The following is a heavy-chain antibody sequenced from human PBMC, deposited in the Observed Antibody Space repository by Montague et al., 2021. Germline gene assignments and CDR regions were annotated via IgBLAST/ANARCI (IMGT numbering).Heavy chain of an antibody. V-gene: IGHV4-39*01. CDR3: AGSSRGRWLQSYFGY. J-gene: IGHJ4*02. CDR2: IYYSGST. Sequence: SETLSLTCTVSGGSISSSSYYWGWIRQPPGKGLEWIGSIYYSGSTYYNPSLKSRVTISVDTSKNQFSLKLSSVTAADTAVYYCAGSSRGRWLQSYFGYWGQGTLVTVSS. D-gene: IGHD5-24*01. CDR1: GGSISSSSYY.